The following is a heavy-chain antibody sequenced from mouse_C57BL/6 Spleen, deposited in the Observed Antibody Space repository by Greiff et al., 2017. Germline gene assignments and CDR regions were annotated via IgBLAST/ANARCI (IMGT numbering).Heavy chain of an antibody. CDR1: GYAFSSSW. CDR2: IYPGDGDT. V-gene: IGHV1-82*01. D-gene: IGHD3-1*01. CDR3: ASSGPLYAMDY. J-gene: IGHJ4*01. Sequence: VKLMESGPELVKPGASVKISCKASGYAFSSSWMNWVKQRPGKGLEWIGRIYPGDGDTNYNGKFKGKATLTADKSSSTAYMQHSSLTSEDSAVYFCASSGPLYAMDYWGQGTSVTVSS.